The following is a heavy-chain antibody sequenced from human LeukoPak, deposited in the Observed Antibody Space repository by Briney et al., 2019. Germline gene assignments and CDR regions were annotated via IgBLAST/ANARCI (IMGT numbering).Heavy chain of an antibody. Sequence: GSLRLSCAASGFTFSSYGMHWVLQAPGKGLEWVAFIRYDGSNKYYADSVKGRFTISRDNSKNTLYLQMNSLRAEDTAVYYCAKGAGRPTVTTINFDYWGQGTLVTVSS. V-gene: IGHV3-30*02. CDR3: AKGAGRPTVTTINFDY. J-gene: IGHJ4*02. CDR2: IRYDGSNK. CDR1: GFTFSSYG. D-gene: IGHD4-11*01.